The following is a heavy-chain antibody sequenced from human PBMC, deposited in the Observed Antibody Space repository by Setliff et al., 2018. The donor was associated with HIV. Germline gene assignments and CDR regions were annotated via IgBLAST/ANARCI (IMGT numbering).Heavy chain of an antibody. CDR3: ARDGSGILRGTFDI. J-gene: IGHJ3*02. Sequence: SVKVSCRASGDTFRMDTISWLRQAPGHGPEWMGGIVAAFGSTTYAQKFQGRVRITADASTSTVYMELRSLTPEDTAVYYCARDGSGILRGTFDIWGQGTLVTVSS. CDR1: GDTFRMDT. D-gene: IGHD3-10*01. V-gene: IGHV1-69*13. CDR2: IVAAFGST.